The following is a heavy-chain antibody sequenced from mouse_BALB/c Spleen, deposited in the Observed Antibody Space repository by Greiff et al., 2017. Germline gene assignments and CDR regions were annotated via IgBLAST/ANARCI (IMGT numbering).Heavy chain of an antibody. CDR1: GFTFSNYW. CDR3: TTGGKGAMDY. J-gene: IGHJ4*01. D-gene: IGHD1-3*01. Sequence: EVQVVESGGGLVQPGGSMKLSCVASGFTFSNYWMNWVRQSPEKGLEWVAEIRLKSNNYATHYAESVKGKFTISRDDSKSSVYLQMNNLRAEDTGIYYCTTGGKGAMDYWGQGTSVTVSS. CDR2: IRLKSNNYAT. V-gene: IGHV6-6*02.